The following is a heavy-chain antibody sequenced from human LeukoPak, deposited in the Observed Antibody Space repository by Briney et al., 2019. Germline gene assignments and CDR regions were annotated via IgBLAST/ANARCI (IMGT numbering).Heavy chain of an antibody. V-gene: IGHV1-69*04. CDR3: ARVGGYCSITSCYSYYYGRDV. CDR2: IIPRLGIA. J-gene: IGHJ6*02. D-gene: IGHD2-2*01. CDR1: VGTFISYA. Sequence: GSSVKVSCKGSVGTFISYAISWVGQARGKGREWMGRIIPRLGIANYAQKFRGRATITADKAKSTDYMEVSRLRAEDTAGYHCARVGGYCSITSCYSYYYGRDVWGQGTTFTVSS.